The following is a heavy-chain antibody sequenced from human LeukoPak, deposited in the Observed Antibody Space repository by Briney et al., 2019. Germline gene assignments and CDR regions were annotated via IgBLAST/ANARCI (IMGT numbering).Heavy chain of an antibody. CDR2: IIPILGIA. CDR1: GGTFSSYA. V-gene: IGHV1-69*04. Sequence: SVKVPCKASGGTFSSYAISWVRQAPGQGLEWMGRIIPILGIANYAQKFQGRVTITADKSTSTAYMELSSLRSEDTAVYYCARDRIAVAGTFDYWGQGTLVTVSS. D-gene: IGHD6-19*01. CDR3: ARDRIAVAGTFDY. J-gene: IGHJ4*02.